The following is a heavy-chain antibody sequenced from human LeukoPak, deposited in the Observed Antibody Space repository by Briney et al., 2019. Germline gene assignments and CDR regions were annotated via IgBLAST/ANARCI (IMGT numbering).Heavy chain of an antibody. CDR2: INPNSGGT. CDR1: GYPFTGYY. J-gene: IGHJ4*02. CDR3: ARDPEIRDGYNYTLDY. Sequence: GESLKVSCKASGYPFTGYYMHWVRQAPGQGLEWMGWINPNSGGTNYAQKFQGRVTMTRDTSISTAYMELSRLRSDDTAVYYCARDPEIRDGYNYTLDYWGQGTLVTVSS. V-gene: IGHV1-2*02. D-gene: IGHD5-24*01.